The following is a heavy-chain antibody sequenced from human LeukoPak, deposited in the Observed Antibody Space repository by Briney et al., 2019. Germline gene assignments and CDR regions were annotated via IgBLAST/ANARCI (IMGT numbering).Heavy chain of an antibody. CDR3: AREGYVYGSEDY. V-gene: IGHV3-7*03. J-gene: IGHJ4*02. D-gene: IGHD5-18*01. Sequence: GGSLRLSCAASGFTLRRCWVTWVRQATGKGLARVANIKHDGSEKFYVDSVKGRFTISRDNAKNSLYLQRNSLRAEDSAVYYCAREGYVYGSEDYWGQGTLVTVSS. CDR2: IKHDGSEK. CDR1: GFTLRRCW.